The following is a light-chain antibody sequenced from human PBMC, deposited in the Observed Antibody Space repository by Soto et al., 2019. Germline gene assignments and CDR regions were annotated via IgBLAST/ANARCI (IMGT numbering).Light chain of an antibody. CDR2: DAS. CDR1: QSVSSY. Sequence: EIVLTQSPATLSLSPGERATLSRRASQSVSSYLAWYQQKPGQAPRLLIYDASNRATGIPARFSGSGSGTDFTLTISSLEPEDFAAYYCQQRSNWPLLTFGGGTKVEIK. J-gene: IGKJ4*01. CDR3: QQRSNWPLLT. V-gene: IGKV3-11*01.